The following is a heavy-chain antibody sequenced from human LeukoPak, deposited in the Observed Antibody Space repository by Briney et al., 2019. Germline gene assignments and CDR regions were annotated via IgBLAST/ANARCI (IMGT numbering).Heavy chain of an antibody. Sequence: GGSLRLSCVASGYSFSDYGMHWVRQAPGRGLEWVALIWFDGTNEKYADSVRGRFAISRDNSKNTLYLQMNSLRAEDTAVYYCAKQTMVRGVIISARWVGDVWGQGTTVTVSS. CDR3: AKQTMVRGVIISARWVGDV. J-gene: IGHJ6*02. CDR1: GYSFSDYG. D-gene: IGHD3-10*01. V-gene: IGHV3-33*06. CDR2: IWFDGTNE.